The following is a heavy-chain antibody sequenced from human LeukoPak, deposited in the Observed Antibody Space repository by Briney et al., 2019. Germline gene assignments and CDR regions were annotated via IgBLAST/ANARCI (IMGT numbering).Heavy chain of an antibody. CDR1: GFTFSSYA. Sequence: GRSLRLSCAASGFTFSSYAMHWVRQAPGKGLEWVAVISYDGSNKYYADSVKGRFTISRDNSKNTLYLQMNSLRAEDTAVYYCAREVTIFGKPSDAFDIWGQGTMVTVSS. J-gene: IGHJ3*02. D-gene: IGHD3-3*01. CDR3: AREVTIFGKPSDAFDI. CDR2: ISYDGSNK. V-gene: IGHV3-30-3*01.